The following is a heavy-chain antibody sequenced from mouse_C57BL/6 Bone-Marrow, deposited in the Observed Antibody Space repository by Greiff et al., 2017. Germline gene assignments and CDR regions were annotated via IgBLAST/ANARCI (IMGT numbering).Heavy chain of an antibody. CDR3: AREGNYYSYYAMDY. CDR1: GYTFTSYG. D-gene: IGHD2-1*01. Sequence: QVQLQQSGAELARPGASVKLSCKASGYTFTSYGISWVKQRTGQGLEWIGEIYPRSGNTYYNEKFKGKATLTADKSSSTAYMELRSLTSEDSAVYFGAREGNYYSYYAMDYWGQGTSVTVSS. J-gene: IGHJ4*01. V-gene: IGHV1-81*01. CDR2: IYPRSGNT.